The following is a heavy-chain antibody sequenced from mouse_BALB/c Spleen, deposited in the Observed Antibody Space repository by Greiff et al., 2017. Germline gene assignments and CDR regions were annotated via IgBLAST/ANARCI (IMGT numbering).Heavy chain of an antibody. CDR3: ARAGTSYAMDY. Sequence: QVHLQQSGAELVRPGSSVTISCKASGYAFSSYWMHWVKQRPGQGLEWIGQIYPGDGDTNYNGKFKGKATLTADKSSSTAYMQLSSLTSEDSAVDCCARAGTSYAMDYWGQGTSVTVSS. CDR2: IYPGDGDT. CDR1: GYAFSSYW. J-gene: IGHJ4*01. V-gene: IGHV1-80*01. D-gene: IGHD4-1*01.